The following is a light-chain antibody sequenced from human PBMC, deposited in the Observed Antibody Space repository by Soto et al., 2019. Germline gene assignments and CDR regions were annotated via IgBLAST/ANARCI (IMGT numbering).Light chain of an antibody. CDR2: AVT. J-gene: IGLJ1*01. CDR1: SSDVGGQNY. Sequence: QSALAQPPSASGSPGQSVAISCTGTSSDVGGQNYVSWYQQHPGNAPKLIIYAVTERPSWVPDRFSGSNSGNTTSLSVSGLETEDEADYYCTVHAGNNDYVFGTGTRAPS. CDR3: TVHAGNNDYV. V-gene: IGLV2-8*01.